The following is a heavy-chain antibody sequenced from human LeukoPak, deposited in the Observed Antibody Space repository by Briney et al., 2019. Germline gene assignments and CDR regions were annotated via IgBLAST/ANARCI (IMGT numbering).Heavy chain of an antibody. D-gene: IGHD6-6*01. J-gene: IGHJ5*02. CDR1: GGSISSNF. CDR2: IYYSGST. CDR3: ATIEGSSSS. V-gene: IGHV4-59*08. Sequence: SETLSLTCTVSGGSISSNFWSWIRQPPGKGLEWIGYIYYSGSTNYNPSLKSRLTISVDTSNNQFSLKLSSVTAADTAVYYCATIEGSSSSWGQGTLVTVSS.